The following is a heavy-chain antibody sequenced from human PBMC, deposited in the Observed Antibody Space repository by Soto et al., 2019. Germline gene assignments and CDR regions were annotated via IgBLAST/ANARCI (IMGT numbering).Heavy chain of an antibody. V-gene: IGHV3-72*01. CDR2: AKNTAKNYAT. CDR3: ARGSSGQAYAHYYGMDV. Sequence: EVQLVESGGGLVQPGGSLRLSCAASGFTCSDYYIDWVRQAPGKGPEWVCRAKNTAKNYATEYAASVNGRFTISRDNSKNSLCLELNSLKTEDTAVYYCARGSSGQAYAHYYGMDVWGQGTTVTVAS. J-gene: IGHJ6*02. D-gene: IGHD6-19*01. CDR1: GFTCSDYY.